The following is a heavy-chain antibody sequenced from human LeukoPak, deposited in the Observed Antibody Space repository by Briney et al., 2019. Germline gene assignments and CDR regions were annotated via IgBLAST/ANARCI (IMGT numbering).Heavy chain of an antibody. CDR1: GFTFSTYA. CDR3: VEDVVVIVAAKPGI. D-gene: IGHD2-15*01. Sequence: QSRGSLRLSCAASGFTFSTYAMSWVRQAPGKGLEWVSSIGGSGDTTYYADAVKGRFTISRDNSKNTLYLQMNSLRVDDTAVYYCVEDVVVIVAAKPGIWGQGTLVTVSS. J-gene: IGHJ4*02. V-gene: IGHV3-23*01. CDR2: IGGSGDTT.